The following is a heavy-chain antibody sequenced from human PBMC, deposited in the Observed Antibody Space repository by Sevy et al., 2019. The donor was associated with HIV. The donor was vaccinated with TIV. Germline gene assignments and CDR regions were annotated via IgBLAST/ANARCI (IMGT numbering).Heavy chain of an antibody. CDR1: GFTVSSNY. CDR3: ALEYFGYSSG. Sequence: GGSLRLSCAASGFTVSSNYMSWVRQAPGKGLEWVSVIYSGGSTYYADSVKGRFTISRDNSTNTLYLQMNSLRAEDTAVYYCALEYFGYSSGWGQGTLVTVSS. CDR2: IYSGGST. V-gene: IGHV3-53*01. J-gene: IGHJ4*02. D-gene: IGHD6-19*01.